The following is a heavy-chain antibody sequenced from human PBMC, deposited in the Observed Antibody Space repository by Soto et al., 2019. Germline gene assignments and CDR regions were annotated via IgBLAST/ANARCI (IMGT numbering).Heavy chain of an antibody. CDR2: INHSGST. D-gene: IGHD3-9*01. J-gene: IGHJ4*02. CDR3: ATLTLFGILGGYEYFDF. CDR1: GGSISSYY. Sequence: SETLSLTCTVYGGSISSYYWSWIRQPPGKGLEWIGEINHSGSTNYNPSLKSRVTISVDTSKNQFSLKLSPVTAADTAVYYCATLTLFGILGGYEYFDFWGQGTLVTVS. V-gene: IGHV4-59*08.